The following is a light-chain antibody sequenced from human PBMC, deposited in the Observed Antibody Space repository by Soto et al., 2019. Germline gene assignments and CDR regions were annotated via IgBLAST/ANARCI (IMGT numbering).Light chain of an antibody. CDR2: GAS. J-gene: IGKJ5*01. CDR1: QTVSSY. V-gene: IGKV3-20*01. Sequence: NVLTQSPGTLSLSPGERATLSCRASQTVSSYLTWYQQRPGQAPRLLIYGASKRATGSPDRFSGRGSGTDFTLTISRREHEDFALYYCQQYGTSPITFGQGTRLKIK. CDR3: QQYGTSPIT.